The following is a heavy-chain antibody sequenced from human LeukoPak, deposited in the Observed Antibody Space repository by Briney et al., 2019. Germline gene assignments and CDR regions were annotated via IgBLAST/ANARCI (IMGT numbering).Heavy chain of an antibody. CDR1: GGSISSSSYY. CDR3: ARDKSGPLPN. CDR2: IYYSGST. D-gene: IGHD1-26*01. V-gene: IGHV4-39*07. J-gene: IGHJ4*02. Sequence: SETLSLTRTVSGGSISSSSYYWGWIRQPPGKGLEWTGSIYYSGSTYYNPSLKGRVTISVDTSKNQFSLKLSSVTAADTAVYYCARDKSGPLPNWGQGTLVTVSS.